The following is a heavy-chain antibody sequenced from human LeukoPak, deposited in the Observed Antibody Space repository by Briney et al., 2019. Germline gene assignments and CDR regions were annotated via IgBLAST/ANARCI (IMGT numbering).Heavy chain of an antibody. Sequence: LSLTCTVSGGSISSGGYYWSWIRQHPGKGLEWVSAISGSGGSTYYADSVKGRFTISRDNSKNTLYLQMNSLRAEDTAVYYCARYSYGPFDYWGQGTLVTVSS. V-gene: IGHV3-23*01. CDR3: ARYSYGPFDY. D-gene: IGHD5-18*01. CDR2: ISGSGGST. J-gene: IGHJ4*02. CDR1: GGSISSGGYY.